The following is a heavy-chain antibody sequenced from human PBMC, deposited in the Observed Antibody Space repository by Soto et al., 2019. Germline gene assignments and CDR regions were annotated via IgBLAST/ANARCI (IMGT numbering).Heavy chain of an antibody. CDR1: GFTFSNFG. D-gene: IGHD1-1*01. Sequence: EVQLVESGGGLVQPGGSLRLSCEASGFTFSNFGINWVRQAPGKGLEWVSHISSSSTTIYYAESVKGRFTISRDNAKNSLYLQMSSLRGEDTAVYYCATSCRTTIGTTAWGQGTLVTVSS. CDR2: ISSSSTTI. CDR3: ATSCRTTIGTTA. V-gene: IGHV3-48*01. J-gene: IGHJ4*02.